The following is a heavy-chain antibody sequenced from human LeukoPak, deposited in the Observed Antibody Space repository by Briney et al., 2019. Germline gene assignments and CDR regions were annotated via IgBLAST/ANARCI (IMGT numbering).Heavy chain of an antibody. Sequence: SETLSLTCTVSGGSISSYYWSWIRQPPGKGLEWIGEINHSGSTNYNPSLKSRVTISVDTSKNQFSLKLSSVTAADTAVYYCAREVEMARQFDYWGQGTLVTVSS. V-gene: IGHV4-34*01. CDR1: GGSISSYY. CDR2: INHSGST. CDR3: AREVEMARQFDY. D-gene: IGHD5-24*01. J-gene: IGHJ4*02.